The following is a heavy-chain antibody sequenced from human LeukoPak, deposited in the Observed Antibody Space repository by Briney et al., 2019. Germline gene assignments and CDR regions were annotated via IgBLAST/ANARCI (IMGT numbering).Heavy chain of an antibody. CDR3: AREAGSLYGGNSRFDY. CDR1: GGSISNGDYY. D-gene: IGHD4-23*01. J-gene: IGHJ4*02. V-gene: IGHV4-30-4*08. CDR2: IYYSGST. Sequence: SQTLSLTCTVSGGSISNGDYYWSWIRQPPGKGLEWIGYIYYSGSTYYNPSLKSRVTISVDTSKNQFSLKLSSVTAADTAVYYCAREAGSLYGGNSRFDYWGQGTLVTVSS.